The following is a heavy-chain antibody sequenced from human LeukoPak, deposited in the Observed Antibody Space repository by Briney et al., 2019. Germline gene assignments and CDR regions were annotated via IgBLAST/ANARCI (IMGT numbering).Heavy chain of an antibody. J-gene: IGHJ3*02. CDR3: GRHNFPWRVGNAFDI. CDR1: GGSISSYY. D-gene: IGHD1-26*01. Sequence: PSETLSLTCTVSGGSISSYYWSWIRQPPGKGLEWIGYIYYSGSTNYNPSLKSRVTISVDTSKNQFSLKLSSVTAADTAVYYCGRHNFPWRVGNAFDIWGQGTMVTVSS. V-gene: IGHV4-59*08. CDR2: IYYSGST.